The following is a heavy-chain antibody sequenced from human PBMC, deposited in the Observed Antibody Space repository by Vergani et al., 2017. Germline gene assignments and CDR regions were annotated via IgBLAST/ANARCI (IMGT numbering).Heavy chain of an antibody. CDR2: FDPEDGET. Sequence: QVQLVQSGAEVKKPGASVKVSCKVSGYTLTELSMHWVRQAPGKGLEWMGGFDPEDGETIYAQKFQGRVTMTEDTPTDTAYMELSSLRSQDTAVYYCARDPRGYGGDPEDYYYGMDVWGQGTTVTVSS. V-gene: IGHV1-24*01. CDR3: ARDPRGYGGDPEDYYYGMDV. D-gene: IGHD2-21*02. J-gene: IGHJ6*02. CDR1: GYTLTELS.